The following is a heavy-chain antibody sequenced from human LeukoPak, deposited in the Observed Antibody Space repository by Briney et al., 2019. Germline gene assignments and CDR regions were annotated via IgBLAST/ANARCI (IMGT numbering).Heavy chain of an antibody. V-gene: IGHV4-39*07. D-gene: IGHD3-22*01. CDR3: AKNYYDSSGGDY. J-gene: IGHJ4*02. CDR2: IYYSGST. CDR1: GGSISSSSYY. Sequence: SETLSLTCTVSGGSISSSSYYWGWIRQPPGKGLEWIGNIYYSGSTYYNPSLKSRVTISVDTSKNQFSLKLSSVTAADTALYYCAKNYYDSSGGDYWGQGTLVTVSS.